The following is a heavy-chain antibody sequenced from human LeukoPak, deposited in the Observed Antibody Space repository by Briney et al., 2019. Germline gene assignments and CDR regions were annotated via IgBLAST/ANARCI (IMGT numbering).Heavy chain of an antibody. V-gene: IGHV3-21*01. CDR1: GFTFSSYS. CDR2: ISSSSSYI. Sequence: PGGSLRLSCAASGFTFSSYSMNWVRQAPGKGLEWVSSISSSSSYIYYADSVKGRFTISRDNAKNSLYLQMNSLRAEDTAVYYCARRFPGYCSGGRGCDYFDYWGQGTLVTVSS. J-gene: IGHJ4*02. D-gene: IGHD2-15*01. CDR3: ARRFPGYCSGGRGCDYFDY.